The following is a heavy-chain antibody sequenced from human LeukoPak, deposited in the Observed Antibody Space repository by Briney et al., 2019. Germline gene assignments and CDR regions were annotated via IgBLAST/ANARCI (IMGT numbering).Heavy chain of an antibody. D-gene: IGHD3-3*01. CDR3: ARRTTYYDFWSGYYTEFSYNWFDP. V-gene: IGHV1-8*01. Sequence: ASVKVTCKASGHTFTSYDINWVRQATGQGLEWMGWMNPNSGNTGYAQKFQGRVTMTRNTSISTAYMELSSLRSEDTAVYYCARRTTYYDFWSGYYTEFSYNWFDPWGQGTLVTVSS. CDR1: GHTFTSYD. J-gene: IGHJ5*02. CDR2: MNPNSGNT.